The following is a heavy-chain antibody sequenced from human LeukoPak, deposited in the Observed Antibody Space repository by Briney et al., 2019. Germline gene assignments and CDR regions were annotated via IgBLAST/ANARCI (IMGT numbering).Heavy chain of an antibody. D-gene: IGHD3-22*01. CDR1: GGPLSHGYW. CDR3: SMNGYYSADY. V-gene: IGHV4-4*02. Sequence: SETLSLTCGVSGGPLSHGYWWSWVRPPPGKGLEWIGEIHHSGSTNYKPSLKSRDPISVDKHKHQFSLKLSSVTATDTAVYFCSMNGYYSADYWGEGSLVTVSS. CDR2: IHHSGST. J-gene: IGHJ4*02.